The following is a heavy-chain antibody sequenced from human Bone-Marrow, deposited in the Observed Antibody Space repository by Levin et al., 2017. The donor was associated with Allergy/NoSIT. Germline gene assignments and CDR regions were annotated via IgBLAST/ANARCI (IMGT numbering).Heavy chain of an antibody. Sequence: PGGSLRLSCKASGGTFSSYAIFWVRQAPGQGLEWMGGIIPMFGTAKYAQKFQARVTFTADKSTSTVYMELSSLTSEDTAVYYCASWAGEVQGNTFWSGPFDYWGQGTLVTVSS. CDR3: ASWAGEVQGNTFWSGPFDY. CDR1: GGTFSSYA. J-gene: IGHJ4*02. V-gene: IGHV1-69*06. CDR2: IIPMFGTA. D-gene: IGHD3-3*01.